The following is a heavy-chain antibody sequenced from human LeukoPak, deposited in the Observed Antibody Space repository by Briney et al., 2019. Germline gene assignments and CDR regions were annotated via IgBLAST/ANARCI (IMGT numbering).Heavy chain of an antibody. CDR1: VGSLSSSSYY. CDR3: VSSLVGGRGCPFCYMDV. J-gene: IGHJ6*03. V-gene: IGHV4-39*07. Sequence: SETLSLTCTVSVGSLSSSSYYWGWIRQPPGKGLEWIGSIYFTGSTYYTPSLKSRVTISEDSSKNQFSLKLSSVTAADTAVYYCVSSLVGGRGCPFCYMDVWGKGTTVTVSS. CDR2: IYFTGST. D-gene: IGHD6-19*01.